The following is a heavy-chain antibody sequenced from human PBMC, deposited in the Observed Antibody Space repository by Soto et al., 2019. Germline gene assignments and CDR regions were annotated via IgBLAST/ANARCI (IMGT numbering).Heavy chain of an antibody. CDR3: AKTYSSGWYGWFDT. CDR2: ISYDGSNK. D-gene: IGHD6-19*01. V-gene: IGHV3-30*18. CDR1: GFTFSSYG. Sequence: PGGSLRLSCAASGFTFSSYGMHWVRQAPGKGLEWVAVISYDGSNKYYADSVKGRFTISRDNSKNTLYLQMNSLRAEDTAVYYCAKTYSSGWYGWFDTWGQRTLVTVSS. J-gene: IGHJ5*02.